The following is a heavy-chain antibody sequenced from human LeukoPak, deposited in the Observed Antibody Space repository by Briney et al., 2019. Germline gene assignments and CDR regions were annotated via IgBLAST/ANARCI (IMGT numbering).Heavy chain of an antibody. Sequence: PGGSLRLSCAASGFTVSHNYMNWVRQAPGKGLEWVSVIYSGGSTYYADSVKGRFTISRDKSKNTLYLQMNSLRAEDTAVYYCSRSSKGGSSSWYYFDYWGQGTPVTVSS. CDR2: IYSGGST. V-gene: IGHV3-53*01. CDR1: GFTVSHNY. CDR3: SRSSKGGSSSWYYFDY. D-gene: IGHD6-13*01. J-gene: IGHJ4*02.